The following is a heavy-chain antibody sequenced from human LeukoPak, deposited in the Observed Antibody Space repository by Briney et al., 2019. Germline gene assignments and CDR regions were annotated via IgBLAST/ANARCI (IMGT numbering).Heavy chain of an antibody. V-gene: IGHV4-39*07. CDR2: IYYSGST. D-gene: IGHD1-26*01. CDR3: ARDHRVGAKNWFDP. CDR1: GGSISSSSYY. Sequence: PSETLSLTCTVSGGSISSSSYYWGWIRQPPGKGLEWIGGIYYSGSTYYNPSLKSRVTISVDTSKNQFSLKLSSVTAADTAVYYCARDHRVGAKNWFDPWGQGTLVTVSS. J-gene: IGHJ5*02.